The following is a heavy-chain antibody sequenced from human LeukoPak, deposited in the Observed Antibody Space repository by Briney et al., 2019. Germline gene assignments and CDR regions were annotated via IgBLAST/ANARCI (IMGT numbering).Heavy chain of an antibody. V-gene: IGHV3-48*01. CDR2: ISSSSSTI. CDR3: ARDYYDSSGYPLFGVRQY. J-gene: IGHJ4*02. Sequence: GGSLRLSCAASGFTFSSYSMNWVRQAPGKGLEWVSYISSSSSTIYYADSVKGRFTISRDNAKNSLYLQMNSLRAEDTAVYYCARDYYDSSGYPLFGVRQYWGQGTLVTVSS. CDR1: GFTFSSYS. D-gene: IGHD3-22*01.